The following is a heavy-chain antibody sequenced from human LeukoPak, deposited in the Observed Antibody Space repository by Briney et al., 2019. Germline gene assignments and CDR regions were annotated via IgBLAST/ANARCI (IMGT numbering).Heavy chain of an antibody. J-gene: IGHJ3*02. Sequence: GASVKVSCKASGYTFTTYGISWVRQAPGQGLEWMGWIAPHSGNTNYAQRLQGRVIVTTDTSTSTAYMELRSLRSDDTAVYYCAREVGATLGAFDIWGQGTMVTVSS. V-gene: IGHV1-18*01. CDR1: GYTFTTYG. CDR2: IAPHSGNT. D-gene: IGHD1-26*01. CDR3: AREVGATLGAFDI.